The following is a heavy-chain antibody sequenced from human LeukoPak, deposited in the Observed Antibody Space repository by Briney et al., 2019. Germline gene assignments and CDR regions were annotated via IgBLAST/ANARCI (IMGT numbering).Heavy chain of an antibody. D-gene: IGHD3-16*01. J-gene: IGHJ3*02. Sequence: GGSLRLSCAASGFTFSYYWMSWVRQAPGKGPERVANMNPDGSHRLYVASVRGRFTISRDNAKNLLYLQMNSLRVEDTAVYYCTRDVREAYDIWGHGTMVTVSS. CDR2: MNPDGSHR. CDR3: TRDVREAYDI. CDR1: GFTFSYYW. V-gene: IGHV3-7*01.